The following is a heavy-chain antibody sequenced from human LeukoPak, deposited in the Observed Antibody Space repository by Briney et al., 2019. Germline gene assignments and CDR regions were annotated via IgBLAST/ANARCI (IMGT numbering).Heavy chain of an antibody. CDR1: GFTFSSYS. D-gene: IGHD2-2*01. J-gene: IGHJ6*02. CDR3: ARDAFEYQFYFGMDV. Sequence: QPGGSLRLSCAASGFTFSSYSMNWVRQAPGKGLEWVAFIRYGVSNEYYADSVKGRFTISRDNSKNTLYLQMNSLRAEDTAVYYCARDAFEYQFYFGMDVWGQGATVTVSS. V-gene: IGHV3-30*02. CDR2: IRYGVSNE.